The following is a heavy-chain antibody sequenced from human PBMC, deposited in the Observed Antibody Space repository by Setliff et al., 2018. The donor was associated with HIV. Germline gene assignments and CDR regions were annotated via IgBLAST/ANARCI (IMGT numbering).Heavy chain of an antibody. CDR2: IIHSGGT. J-gene: IGHJ4*02. Sequence: PSQTLSLTCAVYGGSFSGYYWTWIRQPPGRGLEWIGEIIHSGGTNYNRSLKSRVIISVDTSKNQFSLNLSSVTAADTAVYYCARGGLGVVGAIDYWSQGTLVTVSS. V-gene: IGHV4-34*01. CDR3: ARGGLGVVGAIDY. CDR1: GGSFSGYY. D-gene: IGHD2-15*01.